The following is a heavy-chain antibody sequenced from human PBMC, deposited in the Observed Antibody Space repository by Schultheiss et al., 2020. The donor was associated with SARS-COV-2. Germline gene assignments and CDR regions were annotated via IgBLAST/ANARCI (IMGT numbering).Heavy chain of an antibody. J-gene: IGHJ4*02. D-gene: IGHD5-12*01. CDR1: GASISSYY. CDR2: IYYSGST. Sequence: SETLSLTCTVSGASISSYYWSWIRQPPGKGLEWIGYIYYSGSTNYNPSLKSRVTISVDTSKNQFSLKLRSMTAADTAVYFCASISGYDYPYYFDYWGQGTLVTVSS. V-gene: IGHV4-59*01. CDR3: ASISGYDYPYYFDY.